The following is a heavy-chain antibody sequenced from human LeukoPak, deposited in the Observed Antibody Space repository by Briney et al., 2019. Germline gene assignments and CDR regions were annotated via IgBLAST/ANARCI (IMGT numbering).Heavy chain of an antibody. V-gene: IGHV3-23*01. J-gene: IGHJ4*02. D-gene: IGHD1-26*01. CDR1: GFTFSDYY. CDR3: ARDPARYGGTDY. CDR2: ISGSGGTA. Sequence: GGSLRLSCAASGFTFSDYYMSWIRQAPGKGLEWVSAISGSGGTAYYADSVKGRFTISRDNSKNTLYLQMNSLRAEDTAVYYCARDPARYGGTDYWGQGTLVTVSS.